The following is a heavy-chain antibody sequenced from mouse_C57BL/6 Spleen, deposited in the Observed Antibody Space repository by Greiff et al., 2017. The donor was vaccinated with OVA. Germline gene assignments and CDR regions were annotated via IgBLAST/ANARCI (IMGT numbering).Heavy chain of an antibody. CDR3: ARDDGYFLDY. CDR2: ISSGGSYT. J-gene: IGHJ2*01. CDR1: GFTFSSYG. Sequence: EVKLMESGGDLVKPGGSLKLSCAASGFTFSSYGMSWVRQTPDKRLEWVATISSGGSYTYYPDSVKGRFTISRDNAKNTLYLQMSSLKSEDTAMYYCARDDGYFLDYWGQGTTLTVSS. V-gene: IGHV5-6*01. D-gene: IGHD2-3*01.